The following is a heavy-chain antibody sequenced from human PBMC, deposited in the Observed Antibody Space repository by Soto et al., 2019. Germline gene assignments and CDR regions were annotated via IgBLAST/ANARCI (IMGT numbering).Heavy chain of an antibody. CDR2: ISGSGGST. CDR1: GFTFSSYA. Sequence: EVQLLESGGGLVQPGGSLRLSCAASGFTFSSYAMSWVRQAPGKGLEWVSAISGSGGSTYYADSVKGRFTISRDNSKNTLYLQMNSVTAEDTAVYYCAKDSGIVVVVAATHFDYCGQGTLVAVSS. D-gene: IGHD2-15*01. V-gene: IGHV3-23*01. CDR3: AKDSGIVVVVAATHFDY. J-gene: IGHJ4*02.